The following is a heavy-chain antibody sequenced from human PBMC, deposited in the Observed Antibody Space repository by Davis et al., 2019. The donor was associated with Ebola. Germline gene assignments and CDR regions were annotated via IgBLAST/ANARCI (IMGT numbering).Heavy chain of an antibody. CDR2: MNPNSENT. CDR1: GYTFTSYG. Sequence: AASVKVSCKASGYTFTSYGISWVRQAPGQGLEWMGWMNPNSENTGYAQKFQGRVTMTRSTSISTAYMELSSLRSEDTAVYYCARGGYFDWLTRWHYYGMDVWGQGTTVTVSS. J-gene: IGHJ6*02. CDR3: ARGGYFDWLTRWHYYGMDV. V-gene: IGHV1-8*02. D-gene: IGHD3-9*01.